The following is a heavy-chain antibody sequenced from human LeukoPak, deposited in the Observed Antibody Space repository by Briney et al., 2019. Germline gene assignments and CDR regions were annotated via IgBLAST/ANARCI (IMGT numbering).Heavy chain of an antibody. J-gene: IGHJ3*02. V-gene: IGHV4-38-2*01. D-gene: IGHD2-21*01. CDR2: IYHSGST. CDR3: AGGDAADAFDI. Sequence: SETLSLTCAVSGYSISSGYYCGWIRQPPGKGLEWIGSIYHSGSTYYNPSLKSRVTISVDTSKNQFSLKLSSVTAADTAVYYCAGGDAADAFDIWGQGTMVTVSS. CDR1: GYSISSGYY.